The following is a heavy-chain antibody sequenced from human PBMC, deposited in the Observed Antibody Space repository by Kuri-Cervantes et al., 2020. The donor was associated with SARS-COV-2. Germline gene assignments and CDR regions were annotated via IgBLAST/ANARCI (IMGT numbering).Heavy chain of an antibody. CDR2: IYYSGST. CDR1: GGSISSGDYY. D-gene: IGHD2-2*01. J-gene: IGHJ5*02. V-gene: IGHV4-30-4*08. CDR3: ARDQVDVVVPAAMGPHWFDP. Sequence: SETLSLTCTVSGGSISSGDYYWSWIRQPPGKGLEWIGHIYYSGSTYYNPSLKSRVTISVDTSKNQFSLKLSSVTAADTAVYYCARDQVDVVVPAAMGPHWFDPWGQGTLVTVSS.